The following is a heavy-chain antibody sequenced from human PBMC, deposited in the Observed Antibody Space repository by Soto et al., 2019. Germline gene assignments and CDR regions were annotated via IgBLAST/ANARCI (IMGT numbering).Heavy chain of an antibody. J-gene: IGHJ5*02. Sequence: SETLSLTCAVSGYSIISVYTLVLIRFPPGKGLEWIGSLYHGGSKYYNPSLKSRATISVDTSKNQFSLKVTSVTAADTAVYYCARDPSQVENRFDLWGQGTLVTVSS. D-gene: IGHD1-1*01. CDR1: GYSIISVYT. CDR2: LYHGGSK. V-gene: IGHV4-38-2*02. CDR3: ARDPSQVENRFDL.